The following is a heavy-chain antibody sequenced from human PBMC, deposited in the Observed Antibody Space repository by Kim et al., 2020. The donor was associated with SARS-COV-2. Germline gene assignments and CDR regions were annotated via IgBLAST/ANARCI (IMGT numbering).Heavy chain of an antibody. J-gene: IGHJ4*02. V-gene: IGHV3-33*01. CDR3: AREDHSIAAAGSYFDY. CDR1: GFTFSSYG. Sequence: GGSLRLSCAASGFTFSSYGMHWVRQAPDKGLEWVAVIWYDGSNKYYADSVKGRFTISRDNSKNTLYLQMNSLRAEDTAVYYCAREDHSIAAAGSYFDYWGQGTLVTVSS. D-gene: IGHD6-13*01. CDR2: IWYDGSNK.